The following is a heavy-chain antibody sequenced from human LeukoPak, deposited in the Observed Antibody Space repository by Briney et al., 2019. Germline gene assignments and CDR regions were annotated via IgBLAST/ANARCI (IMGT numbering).Heavy chain of an antibody. CDR3: ARGRGNIVVVPAAQQAKGSNWFDP. CDR2: INHSGST. J-gene: IGHJ5*02. CDR1: GGSFNGYY. Sequence: SETLSLTCGVYGGSFNGYYWSWIRQPPGKGLEWIGEINHSGSTNYNPSLKSRVTISVDTSKNQFSLKLSSVTAADTAVYYCARGRGNIVVVPAAQQAKGSNWFDPWGQGTLVTVSS. V-gene: IGHV4-34*01. D-gene: IGHD2-2*01.